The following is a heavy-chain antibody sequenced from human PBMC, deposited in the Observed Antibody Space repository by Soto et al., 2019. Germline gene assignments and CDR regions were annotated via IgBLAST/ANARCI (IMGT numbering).Heavy chain of an antibody. CDR3: ARADRVYAYALTV. J-gene: IGHJ6*02. Sequence: EAQLVESGGGLIQPGGSLRLSCAASGFTVSDNYITWVRQAPGKGLEWVSLLYSGGRIYYADSVKGRFTISRDTSKTTRYLQMNSLRTEDTGVYYCARADRVYAYALTVWGQGTTVTVSS. CDR1: GFTVSDNY. CDR2: LYSGGRI. V-gene: IGHV3-53*01. D-gene: IGHD3-16*01.